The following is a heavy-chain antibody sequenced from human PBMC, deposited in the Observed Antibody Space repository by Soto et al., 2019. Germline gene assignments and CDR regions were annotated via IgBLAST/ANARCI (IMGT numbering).Heavy chain of an antibody. CDR3: ARDGGARYYDSSGYWSPIGYGMDV. V-gene: IGHV1-2*04. CDR1: GYTFTGYY. Sequence: ASVKVSCKASGYTFTGYYMHWVRQAPGQGLEWMGWINPNSGGTNYAQKFQGWVTMTRDTSISTAYMELSRLRSDDTAVYYCARDGGARYYDSSGYWSPIGYGMDVWGQGTTVTVSS. CDR2: INPNSGGT. J-gene: IGHJ6*02. D-gene: IGHD3-22*01.